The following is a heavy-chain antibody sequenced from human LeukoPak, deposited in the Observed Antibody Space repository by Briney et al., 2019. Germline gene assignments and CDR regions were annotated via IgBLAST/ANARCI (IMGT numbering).Heavy chain of an antibody. V-gene: IGHV3-21*01. CDR1: GFTFSSYT. J-gene: IGHJ4*02. CDR3: TRQKYLRSPDVEYFDY. Sequence: GGSLRLSCAASGFTFSSYTMNWVRQAPGKGLEWVSIISCGSSYIHYADSVKGRFTISRDNAKNSLYLQMNSLRAEDTAVYYCTRQKYLRSPDVEYFDYWGQGTLVTVSS. CDR2: ISCGSSYI. D-gene: IGHD5-24*01.